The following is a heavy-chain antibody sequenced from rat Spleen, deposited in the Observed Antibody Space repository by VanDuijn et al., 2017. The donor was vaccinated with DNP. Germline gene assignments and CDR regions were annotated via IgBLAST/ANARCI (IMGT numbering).Heavy chain of an antibody. V-gene: IGHV5-31*01. CDR3: TREGFRDYYSSYMNVMDA. J-gene: IGHJ4*01. CDR1: GFTFNNYW. CDR2: ITNTGGST. D-gene: IGHD1-2*01. Sequence: EVQLVESGGGLVQPGRSLKLSCVASGFTFNNYWMTWIRQAPGKGLEWVASITNTGGSTYYPDSVKGRFTISRDNAKSTLYLQMNSLRSEDTATYYCTREGFRDYYSSYMNVMDAWGQGASVTVSS.